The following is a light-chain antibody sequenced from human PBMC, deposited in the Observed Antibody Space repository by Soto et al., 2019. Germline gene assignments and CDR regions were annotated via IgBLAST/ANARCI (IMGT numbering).Light chain of an antibody. J-gene: IGKJ3*01. CDR3: QQYNGYSPFT. Sequence: DIQMTQSPSTLSASVGDRVTITCRASQSINNWLAWYQQKPGKAPKLLIYRASNLESGVPSRFSGSGSGTEFTLTISSLQPDDFATYYCQQYNGYSPFTFGPGTKVEIK. CDR1: QSINNW. V-gene: IGKV1-5*03. CDR2: RAS.